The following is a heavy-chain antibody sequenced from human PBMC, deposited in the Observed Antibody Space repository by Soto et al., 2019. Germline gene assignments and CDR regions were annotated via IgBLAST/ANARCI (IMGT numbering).Heavy chain of an antibody. D-gene: IGHD5-12*01. J-gene: IGHJ4*02. V-gene: IGHV4-59*08. CDR1: GGSISSYD. CDR3: ARHSGGYNGFDFSY. CDR2: IYYTGST. Sequence: SETLSLTCTVSGGSISSYDWSWIRQPPGKGLEWIGFIYYTGSTNYNPSLKSRVTISVDTSKNQFSLSLTSVTAADTAVYYCARHSGGYNGFDFSYWGQGALVTVSS.